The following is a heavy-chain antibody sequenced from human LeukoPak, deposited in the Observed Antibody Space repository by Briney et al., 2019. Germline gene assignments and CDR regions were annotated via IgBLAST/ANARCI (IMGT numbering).Heavy chain of an antibody. CDR3: ARAQYYDSSGYYYEDYFQH. D-gene: IGHD3-22*01. CDR2: IGVSRGST. V-gene: IGHV3-23*01. Sequence: GGSLRLSCAASGFTFSSYAMSWVRQAPGKGLEWVSIIGVSRGSTFYTDSVKGRFTISRDNAKNSLYLQMNSLRDEDTAVYYCARAQYYDSSGYYYEDYFQHWGQGTLVTVSS. J-gene: IGHJ1*01. CDR1: GFTFSSYA.